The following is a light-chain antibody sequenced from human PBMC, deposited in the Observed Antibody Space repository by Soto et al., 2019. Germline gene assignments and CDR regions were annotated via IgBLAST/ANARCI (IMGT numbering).Light chain of an antibody. CDR3: QSYDSSLSGWV. CDR1: SSNIGAGYD. Sequence: QSVLTQPPSVSGAPGQGVTISCTGSSSNIGAGYDVHWYQQLPGTATKLLIYGNSNRPSGVPDRFSGSKSGTSASLAITGLQAEDEADYYCQSYDSSLSGWVFGGGTKLTVL. J-gene: IGLJ3*02. CDR2: GNS. V-gene: IGLV1-40*01.